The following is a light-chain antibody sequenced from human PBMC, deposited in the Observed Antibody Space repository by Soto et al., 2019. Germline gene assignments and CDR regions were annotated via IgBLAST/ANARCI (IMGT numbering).Light chain of an antibody. J-gene: IGKJ2*01. V-gene: IGKV3-20*01. CDR3: QQYGTSPYT. CDR1: QSVSSSY. Sequence: EIVLTQSPGTLSLSPGERATLSCRASQSVSSSYLAWYQKKPGQAPRLLIYGAPNRANGIPDRFSGSGSGTDFTLTISNVEPEDFAVYYCQQYGTSPYTFGQGTKLEIK. CDR2: GAP.